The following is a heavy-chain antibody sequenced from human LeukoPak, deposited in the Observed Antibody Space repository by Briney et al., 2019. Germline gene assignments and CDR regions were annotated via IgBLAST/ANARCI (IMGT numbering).Heavy chain of an antibody. D-gene: IGHD6-13*01. CDR1: GYTFTGYY. CDR2: INPNSGGT. CDR3: ASRGIAAAGTEFDY. Sequence: ASVKVSCKASGYTFTGYYMHWVRQAPGQGLEWMGWINPNSGGTNYAQKFQGRVTMTRDTSITTAYMELSRLRSDDTAVYYCASRGIAAAGTEFDYWGQGTLVTVSS. J-gene: IGHJ4*02. V-gene: IGHV1-2*02.